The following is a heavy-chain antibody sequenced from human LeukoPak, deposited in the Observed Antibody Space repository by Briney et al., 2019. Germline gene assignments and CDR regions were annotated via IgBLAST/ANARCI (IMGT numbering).Heavy chain of an antibody. CDR2: IYSSGST. CDR3: ARHARITIFEGWFDP. V-gene: IGHV4-59*08. Sequence: PSETLSLTCTVSGGSIRSYYWSWIRQPPGKGLEWIGYIYSSGSTSYNPSLNSRVPISADTSKNHFSLRLNSVTAADTAVYYCARHARITIFEGWFDPWGQGTLVTVSS. J-gene: IGHJ5*02. CDR1: GGSIRSYY. D-gene: IGHD3-3*01.